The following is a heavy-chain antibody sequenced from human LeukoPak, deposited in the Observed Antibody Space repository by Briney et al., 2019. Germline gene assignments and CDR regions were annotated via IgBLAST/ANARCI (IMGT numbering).Heavy chain of an antibody. CDR1: GDSVSTNSAA. J-gene: IGHJ4*02. D-gene: IGHD2-15*01. V-gene: IGHV6-1*01. CDR3: ARDMGVFSKWSKYDY. CDR2: TYYRSKWYN. Sequence: SQTLSHTCAISGDSVSTNSAAWNWIRQSPSRGLEWLGRTYYRSKWYNDYAVSVKSRIAINPDTSKNQFSLLLNSVTPEDTAVYYCARDMGVFSKWSKYDYWGQGTLVTVSS.